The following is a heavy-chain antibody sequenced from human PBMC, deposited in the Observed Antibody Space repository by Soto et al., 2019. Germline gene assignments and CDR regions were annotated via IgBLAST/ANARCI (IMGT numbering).Heavy chain of an antibody. V-gene: IGHV4-59*01. CDR3: ARDLWFGESGTGMDV. Sequence: SETLSLTCTVSGGSISSYYWSWIRQPPGKGLEWIGYIYYSGSTNYNPSLKSRVTISVDTSKNQFSLKLSSVTAADTAVYYCARDLWFGESGTGMDVWGQGTTVTVSS. CDR2: IYYSGST. D-gene: IGHD3-10*01. J-gene: IGHJ6*02. CDR1: GGSISSYY.